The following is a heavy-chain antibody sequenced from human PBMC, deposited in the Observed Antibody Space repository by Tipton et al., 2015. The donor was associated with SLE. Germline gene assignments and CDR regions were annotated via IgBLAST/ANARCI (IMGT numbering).Heavy chain of an antibody. Sequence: LTCTVSGGSITSSGFYWGWFRQPPGKGLEWIGSIDYSGRTYYTPSLKSQVTISVDTSKSQFSLKLTSVTAADTAVYYCARDWGGEALDFWGQGTLVTVSS. CDR3: ARDWGGEALDF. D-gene: IGHD2-21*01. CDR2: IDYSGRT. CDR1: GGSITSSGFY. J-gene: IGHJ4*02. V-gene: IGHV4-39*07.